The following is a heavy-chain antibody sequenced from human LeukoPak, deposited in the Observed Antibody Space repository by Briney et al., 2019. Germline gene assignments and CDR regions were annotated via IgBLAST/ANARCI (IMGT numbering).Heavy chain of an antibody. V-gene: IGHV4-30-4*01. Sequence: SQTLSLTCTVSGGSISSGDHYWSWIRQPPGKGLEWIGYIYYSGSTYYNPSLKSRVTISVDTSKNQFSLKLSSVTAADTAVYYCARARSAGNIYYYGMDVWGKGTTVTVSS. CDR2: IYYSGST. CDR3: ARARSAGNIYYYGMDV. D-gene: IGHD6-13*01. J-gene: IGHJ6*04. CDR1: GGSISSGDHY.